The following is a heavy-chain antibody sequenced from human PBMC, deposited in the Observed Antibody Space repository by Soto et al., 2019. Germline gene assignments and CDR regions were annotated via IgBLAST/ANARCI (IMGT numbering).Heavy chain of an antibody. Sequence: PGGSLRLSCAASGFTVSSNYMSWVRQAPGKGLEWVSVIYSGGSTYYADSVKGRFTISRDNSKNTLYLQMNSLRAEDTAVYYCAREVRRLSYYYYGMDVWGQGTTVTVSS. CDR1: GFTVSSNY. CDR2: IYSGGST. V-gene: IGHV3-66*01. D-gene: IGHD3-10*01. CDR3: AREVRRLSYYYYGMDV. J-gene: IGHJ6*02.